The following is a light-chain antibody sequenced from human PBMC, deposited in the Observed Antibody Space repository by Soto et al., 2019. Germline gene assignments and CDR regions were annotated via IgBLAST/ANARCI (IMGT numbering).Light chain of an antibody. CDR1: SSNIGAGYD. CDR3: QSYDSSLSAL. Sequence: VLTQPPSVSGAPGQRVTISCTGSSSNIGAGYDVHWYQQLPGTAPKLLTYGNSNRPSGVPDRFSGSKSGTSASLAITGLQAEDEADYYCQSYDSSLSALFGGGTKLTVL. J-gene: IGLJ2*01. V-gene: IGLV1-40*01. CDR2: GNS.